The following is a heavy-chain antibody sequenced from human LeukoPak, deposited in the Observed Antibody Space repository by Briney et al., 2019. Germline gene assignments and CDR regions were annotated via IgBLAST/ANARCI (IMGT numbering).Heavy chain of an antibody. CDR1: GFTFSSHC. J-gene: IGHJ4*02. V-gene: IGHV3-7*01. D-gene: IGHD6-19*01. CDR3: ARDPDPYNAGWYCFDY. Sequence: PGGSLRLSCAASGFTFSSHCIHWVRQAPGKGLEWVANIKQDGNEKYYVDSVKGRFAISRDNAKNSVYLQMNSLRAEDTAVYYCARDPDPYNAGWYCFDYWGQGTLVSVSS. CDR2: IKQDGNEK.